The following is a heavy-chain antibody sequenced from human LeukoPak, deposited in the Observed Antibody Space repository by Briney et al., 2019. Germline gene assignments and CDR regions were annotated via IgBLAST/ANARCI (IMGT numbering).Heavy chain of an antibody. D-gene: IGHD3-22*01. CDR2: ISGSGGST. CDR3: AKCLDYYDSSGYLYYYYMDV. Sequence: GGSLRVSCAGSGFTFSSHSLIGVRQAPGRGLEGVSAISGSGGSTYYADSVKGRFTISRDNSKNTLFLQMNSLRAEDTAVYYCAKCLDYYDSSGYLYYYYMDVWGKGTTVTVSS. CDR1: GFTFSSHS. V-gene: IGHV3-23*01. J-gene: IGHJ6*03.